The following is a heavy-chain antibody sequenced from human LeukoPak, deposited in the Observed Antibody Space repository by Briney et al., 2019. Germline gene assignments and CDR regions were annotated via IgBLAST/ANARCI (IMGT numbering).Heavy chain of an antibody. Sequence: PSETLSLTCTVSGGSISSYYWSWIRQPPGKGLEWIGYIYYSGSTNYNPSLKSRVTISVDTSKNQFSLKLSPVTAADTAVYYCARVGEVNVGSGSYPIDYWGQGTLVTVSS. CDR2: IYYSGST. CDR3: ARVGEVNVGSGSYPIDY. V-gene: IGHV4-59*12. D-gene: IGHD3-10*01. CDR1: GGSISSYY. J-gene: IGHJ4*02.